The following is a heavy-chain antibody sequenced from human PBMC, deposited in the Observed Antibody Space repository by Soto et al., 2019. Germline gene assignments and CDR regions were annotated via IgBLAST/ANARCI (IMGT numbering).Heavy chain of an antibody. V-gene: IGHV3-21*01. Sequence: PGGSLRLSCAVSGFIFSRYRMNWVRQAPGKGLEWVSSIGTSGSYIYDTDSVKGRFTISRDNTKDSLYLQMNSLRAEDTAIYYCARGSAFIGLDYWGQGTPVTVSS. CDR1: GFIFSRYR. CDR2: IGTSGSYI. CDR3: ARGSAFIGLDY. D-gene: IGHD1-26*01. J-gene: IGHJ4*02.